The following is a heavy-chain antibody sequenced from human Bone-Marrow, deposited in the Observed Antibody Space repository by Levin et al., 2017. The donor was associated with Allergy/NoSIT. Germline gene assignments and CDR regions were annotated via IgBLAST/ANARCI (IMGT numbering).Heavy chain of an antibody. J-gene: IGHJ4*02. Sequence: ASVKVSCKASGGTFSSYAISWVRQAPGQGLEWMGGIIPIFGTANYAQKFQGRVTITADESTSTAYMELSSLRSEDTAVYYCATGGVYYYDPVGYFDYWGQGTLVTVSS. V-gene: IGHV1-69*13. CDR2: IIPIFGTA. CDR1: GGTFSSYA. CDR3: ATGGVYYYDPVGYFDY. D-gene: IGHD3-22*01.